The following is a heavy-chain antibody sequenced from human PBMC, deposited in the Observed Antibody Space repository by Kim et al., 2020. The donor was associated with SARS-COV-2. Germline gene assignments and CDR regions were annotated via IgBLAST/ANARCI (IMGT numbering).Heavy chain of an antibody. CDR3: ASTIGDYCSSTSCYFWFDP. D-gene: IGHD2-2*01. CDR1: GGSISSGDYY. V-gene: IGHV4-30-4*01. Sequence: SETLSLTCTVSGGSISSGDYYWSWIRQPPGKGLEWIGYIYYSGSTYYNPSLKSRVTISVDTSKNQFSLKLSSVTAADTAVYYCASTIGDYCSSTSCYFWFDPWGQGTLVTVSS. J-gene: IGHJ5*02. CDR2: IYYSGST.